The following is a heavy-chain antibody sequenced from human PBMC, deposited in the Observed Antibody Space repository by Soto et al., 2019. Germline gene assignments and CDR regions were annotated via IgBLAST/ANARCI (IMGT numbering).Heavy chain of an antibody. Sequence: PGGSQILSCAASGFTFSSYRMNLVRQAQGKGLEWVSYIRSSSSTIYYADSVKGRFTISRDNAKNSLYLQMNSLRDEDTAVYYCARDGGGSGYYGFFDYWGQGTLVTVSS. CDR3: ARDGGGSGYYGFFDY. CDR1: GFTFSSYR. CDR2: IRSSSSTI. V-gene: IGHV3-48*02. D-gene: IGHD3-22*01. J-gene: IGHJ4*02.